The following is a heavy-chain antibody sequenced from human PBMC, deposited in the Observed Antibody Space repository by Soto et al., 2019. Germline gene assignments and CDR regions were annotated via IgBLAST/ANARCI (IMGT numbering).Heavy chain of an antibody. D-gene: IGHD4-4*01. CDR3: ARARMTTVTTSWFDP. J-gene: IGHJ5*02. CDR1: GGPFSSYA. Sequence: GGSLRLSCAASGGPFSSYAMHWVRQAPGKGLEYVSAISSNGGSTYYANSVKGRFTISRDNSKNTLYLQMGSLRAEDMAVYYCARARMTTVTTSWFDPWGQGTLVTVSS. V-gene: IGHV3-64*01. CDR2: ISSNGGST.